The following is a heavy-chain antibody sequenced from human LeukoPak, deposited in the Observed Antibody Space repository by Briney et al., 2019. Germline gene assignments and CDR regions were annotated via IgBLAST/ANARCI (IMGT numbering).Heavy chain of an antibody. CDR1: GFTFSDYS. CDR2: INSSGRTI. J-gene: IGHJ4*02. CDR3: VRDRSAWRDYYFDY. D-gene: IGHD6-25*01. Sequence: GGSLRLSCAASGFTFSDYSMTWIRQAPGKGLEWVSYINSSGRTIYYADSVKGRFTISRDNAKNSLYLQMNSLRAEDTAVYYCVRDRSAWRDYYFDYWGQGTLVTVSS. V-gene: IGHV3-11*01.